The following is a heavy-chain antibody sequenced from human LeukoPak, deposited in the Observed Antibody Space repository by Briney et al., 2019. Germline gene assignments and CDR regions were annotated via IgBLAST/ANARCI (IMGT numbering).Heavy chain of an antibody. V-gene: IGHV4-59*01. J-gene: IGHJ6*03. CDR3: ARANYYDSSGYNGDPYYYYYYYMDV. CDR1: GGAFSGYY. CDR2: IYYSGST. D-gene: IGHD3-22*01. Sequence: SETLSLTCAVYGGAFSGYYWSWIRQPPGKGLEWIGYIYYSGSTNYNPSLKSRVTISVDTSKNQFSLKLSSVTAADTAVYYCARANYYDSSGYNGDPYYYYYYYMDVWGKGTTVTVSS.